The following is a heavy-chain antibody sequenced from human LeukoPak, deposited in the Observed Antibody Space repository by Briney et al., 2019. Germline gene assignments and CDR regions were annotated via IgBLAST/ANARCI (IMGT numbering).Heavy chain of an antibody. V-gene: IGHV4-59*01. CDR1: GASIRSYY. D-gene: IGHD3-22*01. Sequence: SETLSLTCTVSGASIRSYYWSWIRQPPGKGLEWIGYIYYSGSTSYNPSLQSRVTISVDTSKNQFSLRLSSVTSADTAVYYCASDYHSSGYYYLWGQGTLVTVSS. CDR2: IYYSGST. J-gene: IGHJ5*02. CDR3: ASDYHSSGYYYL.